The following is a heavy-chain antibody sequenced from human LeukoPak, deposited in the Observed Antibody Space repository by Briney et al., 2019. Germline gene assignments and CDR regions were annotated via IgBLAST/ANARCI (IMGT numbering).Heavy chain of an antibody. CDR2: IGSSGSTM. CDR3: ARVRSPSTVPIDY. CDR1: GFTFSSYE. Sequence: PGGSLRLSCAASGFTFSSYEMNWVRQAPGKGLEWVSYIGSSGSTMYYADSVKGRFTISRDNANNSLYLQMNSLSDEDTAVYHCARVRSPSTVPIDYWGQGTLVTVSS. D-gene: IGHD4-17*01. V-gene: IGHV3-48*03. J-gene: IGHJ4*02.